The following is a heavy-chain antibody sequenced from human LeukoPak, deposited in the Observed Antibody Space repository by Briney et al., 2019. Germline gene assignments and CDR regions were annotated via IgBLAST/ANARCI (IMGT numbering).Heavy chain of an antibody. CDR2: IQTKTDGGAA. Sequence: GGSLRLSCKASGFTFINAYMTWVRQAPGKGLEWVGRIQTKTDGGAADYAAPVKGRFTISRDDSQITVYLQMNSLTIEDTGVYYCTRPLGGIDIFDYWGQGALVSVSS. CDR1: GFTFINAY. V-gene: IGHV3-15*01. D-gene: IGHD2-15*01. CDR3: TRPLGGIDIFDY. J-gene: IGHJ4*02.